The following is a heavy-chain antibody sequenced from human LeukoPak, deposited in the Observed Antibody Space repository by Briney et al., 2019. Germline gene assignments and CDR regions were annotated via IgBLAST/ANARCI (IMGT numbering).Heavy chain of an antibody. CDR1: GFTFSSYW. Sequence: GGSLRLSCAASGFTFSSYWMHWVRQAPGKGLVWVSRINSDGSSTSYADSVKGRFTISRDNAKNTLYLQMNSPRAEDTAVYYCARGLAEMATILDYWGQGTLVTVSS. D-gene: IGHD5-24*01. CDR3: ARGLAEMATILDY. J-gene: IGHJ4*02. V-gene: IGHV3-74*01. CDR2: INSDGSST.